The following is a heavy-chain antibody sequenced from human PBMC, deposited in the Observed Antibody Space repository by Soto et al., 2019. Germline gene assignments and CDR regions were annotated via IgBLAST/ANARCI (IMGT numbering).Heavy chain of an antibody. CDR2: INPDGGDT. V-gene: IGHV1-2*02. CDR1: GYTFSDYY. CDR3: ARIIFYDSRGHGSLSTS. Sequence: GASVKVSCKAPGYTFSDYYMHWVRQAPGQGLEWMGYINPDGGDTTYAQKFQGRVTMSRGTSISTAYMELTRLTSDDTAMYYCARIIFYDSRGHGSLSTSRGQRSLVIASS. D-gene: IGHD3-22*01. J-gene: IGHJ5*01.